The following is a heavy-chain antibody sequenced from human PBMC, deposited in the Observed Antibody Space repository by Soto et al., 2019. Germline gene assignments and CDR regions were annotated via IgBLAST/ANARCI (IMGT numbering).Heavy chain of an antibody. CDR1: GYTFTSYG. D-gene: IGHD3-22*01. V-gene: IGHV1-18*01. CDR3: ARDWSRYYDSSGMMWFY. J-gene: IGHJ4*02. CDR2: ISAHNGDT. Sequence: ASVKVSCKASGYTFTSYGISWVRQAPGQGLEWVGWISAHNGDTRYAQNLQGRITMTTDTFTNTAYMELTSLTSDDTAVYYCARDWSRYYDSSGMMWFYWGQGTLVTVSS.